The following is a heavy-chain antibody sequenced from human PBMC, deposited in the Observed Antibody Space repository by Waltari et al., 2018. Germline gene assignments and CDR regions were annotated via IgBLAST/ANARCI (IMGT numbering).Heavy chain of an antibody. D-gene: IGHD2-15*01. J-gene: IGHJ6*03. CDR3: HLMARNIVVVAAGTPSYYSYMDV. V-gene: IGHV1-24*01. Sequence: QVQVIQSGAEVKKPGASVKVSCKVSGYTLTGLSMHWVRLLLGQGLEWMGRFDREDGETIYAQKFQGRVTMTEDTSTDTAYMELSSLISEDTAVYFCHLMARNIVVVAAGTPSYYSYMDVWGGGTTVTVSS. CDR2: FDREDGET. CDR1: GYTLTGLS.